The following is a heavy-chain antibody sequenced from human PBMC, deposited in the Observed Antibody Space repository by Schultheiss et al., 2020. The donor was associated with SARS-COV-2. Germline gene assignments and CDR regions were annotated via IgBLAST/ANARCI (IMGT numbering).Heavy chain of an antibody. CDR2: ISSSGSTI. J-gene: IGHJ6*02. CDR1: GFTFSSYE. D-gene: IGHD3-10*01. V-gene: IGHV3-48*03. CDR3: ARGYRTMAPYYYGMDV. Sequence: GGSLRLSCAASGFTFSSYEMNWVRQAPGKGLEWVSYISSSGSTIYYADSVKGRFTISRDNAKNSLYLQMNSLRAEDTAVYYCARGYRTMAPYYYGMDVWGQGTTVTVSS.